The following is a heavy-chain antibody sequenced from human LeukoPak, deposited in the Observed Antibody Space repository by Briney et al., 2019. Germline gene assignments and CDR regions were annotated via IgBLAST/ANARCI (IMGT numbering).Heavy chain of an antibody. CDR3: ATRRTDYDSSGYYYGNWFDR. CDR2: INHSGST. D-gene: IGHD3-22*01. CDR1: GGSFSGYY. V-gene: IGHV4-34*01. Sequence: SETMSLTCAVYGGSFSGYYWSWIRQPPGKGLGWIGEINHSGSTNYNPSLKSRVTISVDTSKNQFSLKLSSVTAADTAVYYGATRRTDYDSSGYYYGNWFDRWGQGTLVTVSA. J-gene: IGHJ5*02.